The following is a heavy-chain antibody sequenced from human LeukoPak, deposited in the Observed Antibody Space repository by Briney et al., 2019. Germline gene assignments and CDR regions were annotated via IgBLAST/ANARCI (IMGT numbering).Heavy chain of an antibody. CDR1: GGSISSSSYY. CDR3: ARHGFGVGAITPRGYFDY. D-gene: IGHD1-26*01. Sequence: TSETLSLTCTVSGGSISSSSYYWGWIRQPPGKGLEWIGSIYYSGSTYYNPSLKSRVTISVDTSKNQFSLKLSSVTAADTAVYYCARHGFGVGAITPRGYFDYWGQGTLVTVSS. V-gene: IGHV4-39*01. J-gene: IGHJ4*02. CDR2: IYYSGST.